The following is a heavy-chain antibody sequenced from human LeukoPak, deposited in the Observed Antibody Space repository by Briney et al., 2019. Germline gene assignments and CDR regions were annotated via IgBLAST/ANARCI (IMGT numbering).Heavy chain of an antibody. CDR3: ARGRGSN. D-gene: IGHD3-16*01. CDR2: ISSSGSTT. CDR1: GFSFSSYE. J-gene: IGHJ1*01. Sequence: GGSLRLSCAASGFSFSSYELNWVRQAPGKGLEWVSYISSSGSTTYYADSVKGRFTISRDNAQNSLYLQMNSLRVEDRAVYYCARGRGSNWSQGTLVTVSS. V-gene: IGHV3-48*03.